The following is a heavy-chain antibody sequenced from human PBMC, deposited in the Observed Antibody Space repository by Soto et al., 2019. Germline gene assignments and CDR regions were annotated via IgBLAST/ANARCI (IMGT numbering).Heavy chain of an antibody. Sequence: GGSLRLSCAASGFTFSSYGMHWVRQAPGKGLEWVAVIWYDGSNKYYADSVKGRFTISRDNSKNTLYLQMNSLRAEDTAVYYCARVYLPRYYGMDVWGQGTTVTVYS. CDR3: ARVYLPRYYGMDV. CDR1: GFTFSSYG. CDR2: IWYDGSNK. J-gene: IGHJ6*02. V-gene: IGHV3-33*01.